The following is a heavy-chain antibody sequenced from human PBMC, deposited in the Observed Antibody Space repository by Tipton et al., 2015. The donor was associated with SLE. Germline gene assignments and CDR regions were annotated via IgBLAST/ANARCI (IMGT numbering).Heavy chain of an antibody. CDR3: VRDTYYYYDSGRPEF. CDR1: GFTVSSNY. CDR2: ISGGGETT. V-gene: IGHV3-53*01. D-gene: IGHD3-10*01. J-gene: IGHJ4*02. Sequence: QLVQSGGGLIQPGGSLRLSCAASGFTVSSNYMSWVRQAPGKGLEWVSAISGGGETTYYAESVRGRFTIARDDSMNSLYLQMHSLRVDDTAVYYCVRDTYYYYDSGRPEFWGRGTLVAVSS.